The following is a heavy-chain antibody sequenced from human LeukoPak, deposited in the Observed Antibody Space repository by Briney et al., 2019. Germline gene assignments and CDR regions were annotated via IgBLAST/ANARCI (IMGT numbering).Heavy chain of an antibody. CDR1: GFTVSSNY. D-gene: IGHD2/OR15-2a*01. Sequence: PGGSLRLSCAASGFTVSSNYMSWVRQAPGKGLEWVSVIYSGGSTYYADSVKGRFTISRDNSKNTLYLQMNSLRAEDTAVYYCAKSPFPERINWFDPWGQGTLVIVSS. CDR3: AKSPFPERINWFDP. J-gene: IGHJ5*02. V-gene: IGHV3-53*01. CDR2: IYSGGST.